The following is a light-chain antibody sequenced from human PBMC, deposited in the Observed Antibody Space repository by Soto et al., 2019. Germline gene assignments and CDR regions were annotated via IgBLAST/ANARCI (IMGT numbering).Light chain of an antibody. Sequence: QSALTQPASVSGSPGQSIAISCTGSSSDVGIYNYVSWYQQHPGKVPKLIIYEVSNRPSGVSNCFSGSKSGNTASLTISGLQAVDEADYYCSSYTTSSTRVFGTGTKVTVL. CDR2: EVS. CDR1: SSDVGIYNY. J-gene: IGLJ1*01. CDR3: SSYTTSSTRV. V-gene: IGLV2-14*01.